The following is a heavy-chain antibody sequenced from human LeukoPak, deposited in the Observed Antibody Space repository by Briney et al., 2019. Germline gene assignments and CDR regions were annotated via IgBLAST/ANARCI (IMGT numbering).Heavy chain of an antibody. J-gene: IGHJ3*02. CDR1: EFTFSNYW. CDR2: INSDGSST. Sequence: PGGSLRLSCAASEFTFSNYWMHWVRQAPGKGLVWVSRINSDGSSTSYADSVKGRFTISRDNAKNTLYLQMNSLRVEDTAAYYCARGFTIFGVVNDGFDIWGQGTTVTVSS. V-gene: IGHV3-74*01. D-gene: IGHD3-3*01. CDR3: ARGFTIFGVVNDGFDI.